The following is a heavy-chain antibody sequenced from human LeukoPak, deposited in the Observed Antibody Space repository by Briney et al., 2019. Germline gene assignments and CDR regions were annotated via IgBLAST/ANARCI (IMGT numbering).Heavy chain of an antibody. J-gene: IGHJ5*02. D-gene: IGHD1-26*01. V-gene: IGHV4-59*01. Sequence: SETLSLTCTASGGSISSYYWSWIRQPPGKGLEWIGYIYYSGSTNYNPSLKSRVTISVDTSKNQFSLKLSSVTAADTAVYYCARDPKGATTGWFDPWGQGTLVTVSS. CDR1: GGSISSYY. CDR3: ARDPKGATTGWFDP. CDR2: IYYSGST.